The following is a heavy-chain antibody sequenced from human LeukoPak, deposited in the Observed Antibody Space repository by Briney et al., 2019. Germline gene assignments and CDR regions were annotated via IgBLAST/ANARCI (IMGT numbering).Heavy chain of an antibody. CDR1: GFTVSSNY. CDR2: IYSGGST. J-gene: IGHJ4*02. CDR3: ARDRYYYDSSGYVPSFDY. V-gene: IGHV3-53*01. D-gene: IGHD3-22*01. Sequence: PGGSLRLSCAASGFTVSSNYMSWVRQAPGKGLEWVSVIYSGGSTYYADSVKGRFTISRDNSKNTLYLQMNSLRAEDTAVYYCARDRYYYDSSGYVPSFDYWGQGTLVTVSS.